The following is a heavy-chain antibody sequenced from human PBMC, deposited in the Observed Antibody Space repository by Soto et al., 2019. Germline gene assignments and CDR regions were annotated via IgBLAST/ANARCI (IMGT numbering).Heavy chain of an antibody. V-gene: IGHV3-23*01. Sequence: GGSLRLSCAASGFTFSSYAMSWVRQAPGKGLEWVSAISGSGGSTYYADSVKGRFTISRDNSKNTLYLQMNSLRAEDTAVYYCAKDTNYDFWSGYLYYGIDVWGQGTTVPVYS. CDR2: ISGSGGST. CDR1: GFTFSSYA. J-gene: IGHJ6*02. CDR3: AKDTNYDFWSGYLYYGIDV. D-gene: IGHD3-3*01.